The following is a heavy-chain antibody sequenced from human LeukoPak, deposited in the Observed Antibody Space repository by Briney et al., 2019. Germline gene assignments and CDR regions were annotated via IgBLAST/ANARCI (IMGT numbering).Heavy chain of an antibody. J-gene: IGHJ4*02. CDR1: GGTFSSYA. CDR2: IIPIFGTA. Sequence: SVKVSCKASGGTFSSYAISWVRQAPGQGLEWMGGIIPIFGTANYAQKFQDRVTITADESTSTAYMELSSLRSEDTAVYYCASYCSSTSCSYKIYWGQGTLVTVSS. V-gene: IGHV1-69*01. D-gene: IGHD2-2*01. CDR3: ASYCSSTSCSYKIY.